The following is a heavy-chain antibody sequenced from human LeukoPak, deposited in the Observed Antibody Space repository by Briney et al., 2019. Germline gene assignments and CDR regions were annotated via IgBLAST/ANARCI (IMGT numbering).Heavy chain of an antibody. D-gene: IGHD1-26*01. J-gene: IGHJ6*03. CDR1: GGSISSYY. CDR2: IYTSGST. Sequence: PSETLSLTCTVSGGSISSYYWSWIRQPPGKGLERIGYIYTSGSTNYNPSLKSRVTISVDTSKNQFSLKLSSVTAADTAVYYCARLGVGTPYYYYYMDVWGKGTTVTVSS. CDR3: ARLGVGTPYYYYYMDV. V-gene: IGHV4-4*09.